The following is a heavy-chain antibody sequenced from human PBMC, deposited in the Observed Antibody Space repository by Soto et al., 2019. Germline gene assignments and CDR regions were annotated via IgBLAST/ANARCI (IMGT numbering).Heavy chain of an antibody. CDR3: ARAYYGDYPYFDY. V-gene: IGHV4-59*01. J-gene: IGHJ4*02. CDR2: IYYSGST. CDR1: GGSFSSYY. D-gene: IGHD4-17*01. Sequence: QVQLQESGPGLVKPSETLSLTCAVSGGSFSSYYWSWIRQPPGEGLEWIGSIYYSGSTNYNPSLKSRVTISIDTSKNQFSLKLSSVTAADTAMYFCARAYYGDYPYFDYWGQGTLVTVSS.